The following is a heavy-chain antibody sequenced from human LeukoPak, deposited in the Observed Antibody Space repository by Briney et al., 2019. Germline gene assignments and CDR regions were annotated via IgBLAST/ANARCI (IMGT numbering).Heavy chain of an antibody. Sequence: SETLSLTCTVSGGSIRRNTYYWGWIRQPPGKGLEWIGSIYSNGDTFYNPSVKSRVTIPVDTSKNQFSLRLTSVTAADTALYYCARDQSYCSSTSCIGPFVHWGQGTLVTVSS. CDR1: GGSIRRNTYY. CDR2: IYSNGDT. J-gene: IGHJ4*02. CDR3: ARDQSYCSSTSCIGPFVH. V-gene: IGHV4-39*07. D-gene: IGHD2-2*01.